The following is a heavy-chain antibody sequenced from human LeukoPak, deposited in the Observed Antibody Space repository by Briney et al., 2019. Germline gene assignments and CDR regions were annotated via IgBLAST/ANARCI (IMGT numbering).Heavy chain of an antibody. V-gene: IGHV3-7*04. D-gene: IGHD2-2*01. CDR1: GFTFSGYW. CDR3: ARLRYAPDV. Sequence: PGGSLRLSCAASGFTFSGYWMSWVRQAPGKGLEWVAHIKQDGSEKYYVDSVKGRFTISRDNAKNSLYLQLNSLRLEDTAVYYCARLRYAPDVWGQGTLVTVSP. J-gene: IGHJ4*02. CDR2: IKQDGSEK.